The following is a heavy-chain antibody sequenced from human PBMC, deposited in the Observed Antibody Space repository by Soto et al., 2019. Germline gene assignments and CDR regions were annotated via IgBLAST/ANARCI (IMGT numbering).Heavy chain of an antibody. CDR2: ISGSGGST. V-gene: IGHV3-23*01. CDR1: GFTFSSYA. D-gene: IGHD3-10*01. Sequence: GGSLRLSCAASGFTFSSYAMSWVRQAPGKGLEWVSAISGSGGSTYYADSVKGRFTISRDNSKNTLYLQMNSLRAEDTAVYYCXKEMVRGAHYYYYGMDVWGQGTTVTVSS. J-gene: IGHJ6*02. CDR3: XKEMVRGAHYYYYGMDV.